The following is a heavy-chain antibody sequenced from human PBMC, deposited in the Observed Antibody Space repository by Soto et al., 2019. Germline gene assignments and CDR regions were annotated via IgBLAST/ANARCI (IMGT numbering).Heavy chain of an antibody. CDR2: IIPIFGTA. J-gene: IGHJ3*02. V-gene: IGHV1-69*06. Sequence: QVQLVQPGPEVKKPGSPVKVSCKPPGGTFSSYAISWGQQAPGQGLEWMGGIIPIFGTANYAQKSQGRVTITADKSTSTAYMELSSLRSEDTAVYYCARGISSGWWGDAFDIWGQGTMVTVSS. CDR3: ARGISSGWWGDAFDI. D-gene: IGHD6-19*01. CDR1: GGTFSSYA.